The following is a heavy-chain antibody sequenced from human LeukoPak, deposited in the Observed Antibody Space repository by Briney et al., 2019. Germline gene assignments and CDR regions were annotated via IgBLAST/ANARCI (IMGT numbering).Heavy chain of an antibody. CDR2: IIPIFGTA. CDR3: ATRRGGDSGSYWNAFDI. J-gene: IGHJ3*02. D-gene: IGHD1-26*01. V-gene: IGHV1-69*05. CDR1: GGTFSSYA. Sequence: ASVKVSCKASGGTFSSYAISWVRQAPGQGLEWMGGIIPIFGTANYAQKFQGRVTITTDESTSTAYMELSSLRSEDTAVYYCATRRGGDSGSYWNAFDIWGQGTMVTVSS.